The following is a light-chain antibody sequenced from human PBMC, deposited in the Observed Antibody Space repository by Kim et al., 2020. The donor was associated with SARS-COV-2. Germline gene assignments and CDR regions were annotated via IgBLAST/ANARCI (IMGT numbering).Light chain of an antibody. CDR3: QHYGTSPLT. V-gene: IGKV3-20*01. Sequence: SPGERDTVSCRASQSVSSNYLAWYQQKPGQAPRLLIYGASSRATGIPDRFSGSGSETDFILTISRLDPEDFAVYYCQHYGTSPLTFGGGTKVDIK. J-gene: IGKJ4*01. CDR2: GAS. CDR1: QSVSSNY.